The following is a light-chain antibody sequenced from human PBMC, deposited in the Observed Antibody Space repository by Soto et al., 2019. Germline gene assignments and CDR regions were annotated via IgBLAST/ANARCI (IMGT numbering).Light chain of an antibody. J-gene: IGLJ2*01. CDR2: DVS. Sequence: QSALTQPASVSESRGQSITNSCTGTSRDVGGYNYVSWFQQHPGKAPKLMIYDVSTRPSGVSNRFSGSKSGNTASLTISGLQAEDEADYYCSSHTISTTLVFGGGTKLTVL. V-gene: IGLV2-14*01. CDR1: SRDVGGYNY. CDR3: SSHTISTTLV.